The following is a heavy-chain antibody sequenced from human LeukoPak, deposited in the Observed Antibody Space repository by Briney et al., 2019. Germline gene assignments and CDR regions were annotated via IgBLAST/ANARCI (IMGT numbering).Heavy chain of an antibody. Sequence: SETLSLTCTVSGGSISSGGYYWSWIRQHPGKGLEWIGYIYYSGSTYYNPSLKSRVIISVDTSKNQFPLKLNSVTAADTAVYYCARRGSSWSTIDYWGQGTLVTVAS. CDR3: ARRGSSWSTIDY. CDR1: GGSISSGGYY. CDR2: IYYSGST. D-gene: IGHD6-13*01. J-gene: IGHJ4*02. V-gene: IGHV4-31*03.